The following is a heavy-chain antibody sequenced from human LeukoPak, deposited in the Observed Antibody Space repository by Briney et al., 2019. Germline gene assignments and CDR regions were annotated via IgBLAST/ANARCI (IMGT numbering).Heavy chain of an antibody. CDR2: ISYDGSNK. J-gene: IGHJ5*02. V-gene: IGHV3-30*18. D-gene: IGHD3-9*01. CDR1: GFTFSSYG. Sequence: GGSLRLSCAASGFTFSSYGMHWVRQAPGKGLEWVAVISYDGSNKYYADSVKGRFTISRDNSKNTLYLQMNSLRAEDTAVYYCAKGDFDWLTPTWFDPWGQGTLVTVSS. CDR3: AKGDFDWLTPTWFDP.